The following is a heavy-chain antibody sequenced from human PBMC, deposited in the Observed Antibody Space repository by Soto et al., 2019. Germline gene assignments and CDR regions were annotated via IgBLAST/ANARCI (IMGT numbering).Heavy chain of an antibody. CDR3: VKDPLGRGYSLDALDV. CDR2: ISYDGSNK. D-gene: IGHD3-22*01. CDR1: GFTFSSYG. V-gene: IGHV3-30*18. Sequence: PGGSLRLSCAASGFTFSSYGMHWVRQAPGKGLEWVAVISYDGSNKYYADSVKGRFTISRDNSKNTPYLQMNSLRAEDTAVYYCVKDPLGRGYSLDALDVWGQGTTVTVSS. J-gene: IGHJ3*01.